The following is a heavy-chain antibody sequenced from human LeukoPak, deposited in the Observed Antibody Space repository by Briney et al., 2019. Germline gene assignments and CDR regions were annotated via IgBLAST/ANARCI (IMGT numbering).Heavy chain of an antibody. J-gene: IGHJ3*01. CDR1: GGSISSYY. CDR3: ARHGGTVAVNDAFDV. D-gene: IGHD1-1*01. V-gene: IGHV4-59*08. CDR2: IYYNGRT. Sequence: PSETLSLTCTVSGGSISSYYWSWIRQPPGKGPEWIGYIYYNGRTTYNPSLSSRVAISVDMSKNQFSLRLSSVSAADTAIYYCARHGGTVAVNDAFDVWGQGTVVTVSS.